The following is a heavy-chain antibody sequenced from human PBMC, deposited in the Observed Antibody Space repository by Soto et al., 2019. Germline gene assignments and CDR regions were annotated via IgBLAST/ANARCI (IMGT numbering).Heavy chain of an antibody. D-gene: IGHD3-22*01. Sequence: GASVEVSRKTSVYTLSHHYLDWGRQAPGQGLEWMGLINPSGGRTTYAPRFQGRVFMTSATPTNTVYMELTSLKSEDTAVYYCVREMIDSTSGNAQYWLAFWGQGTQVTVSS. J-gene: IGHJ5*01. CDR3: VREMIDSTSGNAQYWLAF. CDR1: VYTLSHHY. CDR2: INPSGGRT. V-gene: IGHV1-46*01.